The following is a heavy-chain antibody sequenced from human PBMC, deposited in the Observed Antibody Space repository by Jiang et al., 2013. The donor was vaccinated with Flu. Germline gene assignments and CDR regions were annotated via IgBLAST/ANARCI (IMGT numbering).Heavy chain of an antibody. Sequence: SGAEVKKPGASVKVSCKASGYTFTSYGISWVRQAPGQGLEWMGWISAYNGNTNYAQKLQGRVTMTTDTSTSTAYMELRSLRSDDTAVYYCAVTKTTVTTSGGWFDPWGQGTLVTVSS. D-gene: IGHD4-17*01. CDR3: AVTKTTVTTSGGWFDP. CDR1: GYTFTSYG. V-gene: IGHV1-18*04. CDR2: ISAYNGNT. J-gene: IGHJ5*02.